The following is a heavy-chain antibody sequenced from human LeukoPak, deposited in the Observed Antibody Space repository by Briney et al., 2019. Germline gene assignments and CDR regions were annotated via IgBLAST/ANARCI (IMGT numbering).Heavy chain of an antibody. Sequence: SSETLSLTCTVSGGSVSSGSYYWSWIRQPPGKGLEWIGYIYYSGSTNYNPSLKSRVTISVDTSKNQFSLKLSSVTAADTAVYYCAREGVVTAMVKNWGQGTLVTVSS. V-gene: IGHV4-61*01. CDR2: IYYSGST. D-gene: IGHD5-18*01. CDR1: GGSVSSGSYY. J-gene: IGHJ4*02. CDR3: AREGVVTAMVKN.